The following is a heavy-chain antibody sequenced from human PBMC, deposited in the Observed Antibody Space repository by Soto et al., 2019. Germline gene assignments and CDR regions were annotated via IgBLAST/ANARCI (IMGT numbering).Heavy chain of an antibody. V-gene: IGHV2-5*02. D-gene: IGHD3-22*01. Sequence: QMTLKECGPPLVKPTQTLTLTCTFSGFSLSTSGVGVGWIRQPPGKALEWLALIYWDDDKRYSPSLKSRLTITKDTSKTQVVLTMTNMDPVDTATYYCAHSLIGYYYDNSGSNWFDPWGQGTLVTVSS. CDR2: IYWDDDK. CDR3: AHSLIGYYYDNSGSNWFDP. J-gene: IGHJ5*02. CDR1: GFSLSTSGVG.